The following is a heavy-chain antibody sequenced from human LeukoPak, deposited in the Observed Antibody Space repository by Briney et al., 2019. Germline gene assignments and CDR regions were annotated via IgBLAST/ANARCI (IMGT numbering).Heavy chain of an antibody. J-gene: IGHJ6*04. CDR1: GGSFSGYY. CDR2: INHSGST. CDR3: ARGHCSSTSCYGLRPAYYYGMDV. V-gene: IGHV4-34*01. Sequence: SETLSLTCAVYGGSFSGYYWSWIRQPPGKGLEGIGEINHSGSTNYNPSLKSRVTISVDTSKNQFSLKLSSVTAADTAVYYCARGHCSSTSCYGLRPAYYYGMDVWGKGTTVTVSS. D-gene: IGHD2-2*01.